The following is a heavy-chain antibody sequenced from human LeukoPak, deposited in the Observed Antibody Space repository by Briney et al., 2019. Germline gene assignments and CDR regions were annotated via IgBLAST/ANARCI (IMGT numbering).Heavy chain of an antibody. CDR2: IYYSGSI. V-gene: IGHV4-59*01. J-gene: IGHJ4*02. CDR3: AREGYDSSGYYYPFLYDY. CDR1: GGSISSYY. Sequence: SETLSLTCTVSGGSISSYYWSWIRQPPGKGLEWIGYIYYSGSINYNPSLKSRVTISVDTSKNQFSLKLSSVTAADTAVYYCAREGYDSSGYYYPFLYDYWGQGTLVTVSS. D-gene: IGHD3-22*01.